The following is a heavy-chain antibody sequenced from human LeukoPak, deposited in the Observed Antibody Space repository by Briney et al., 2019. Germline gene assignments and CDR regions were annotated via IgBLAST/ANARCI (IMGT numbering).Heavy chain of an antibody. CDR1: GFIFSSYG. Sequence: GGSLRLSCTASGFIFSSYGMHWVRQAPGKGLEWVTIIWYDGSNKYYADSVKGRLTTSRDNSKNTLYLQMNSLRAEDTAVYYCARDARVGATPGLFDYWGQGTLVTVSS. J-gene: IGHJ4*02. D-gene: IGHD1-26*01. V-gene: IGHV3-33*01. CDR3: ARDARVGATPGLFDY. CDR2: IWYDGSNK.